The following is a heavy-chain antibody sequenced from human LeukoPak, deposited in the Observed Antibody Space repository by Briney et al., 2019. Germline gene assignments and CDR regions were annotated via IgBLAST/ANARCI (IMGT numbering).Heavy chain of an antibody. Sequence: GASVTVSFTASGYTFTVYYMHWVRQAPGQGQEGMGWINPNSGGTNYAQKFQGRVTMTRDTSISTAYMELSRLRSDDTAVYYCARGSYSSSWYKFAPWGQGTLVTVSS. CDR1: GYTFTVYY. CDR2: INPNSGGT. V-gene: IGHV1-2*02. J-gene: IGHJ5*02. CDR3: ARGSYSSSWYKFAP. D-gene: IGHD6-13*01.